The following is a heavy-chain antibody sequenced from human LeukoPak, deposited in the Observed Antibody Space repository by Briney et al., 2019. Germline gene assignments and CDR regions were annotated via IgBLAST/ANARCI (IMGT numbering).Heavy chain of an antibody. CDR1: GGSISSGSYY. J-gene: IGHJ4*02. V-gene: IGHV4-61*02. CDR2: IYTSGST. CDR3: ARLWSGSFKYYFDY. Sequence: SQTLSLTCTVSGGSISSGSYYWSWIRQPAGKGLEWIGRIYTSGSTNYNPSLKSRVTISVDTSKNQFSLKLSSVTAADTAVYYCARLWSGSFKYYFDYWGQGTLVTVSS. D-gene: IGHD1-26*01.